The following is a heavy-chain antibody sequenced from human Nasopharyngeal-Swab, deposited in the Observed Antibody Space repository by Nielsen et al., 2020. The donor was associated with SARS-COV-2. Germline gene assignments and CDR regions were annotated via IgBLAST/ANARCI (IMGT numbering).Heavy chain of an antibody. V-gene: IGHV3-43*01. J-gene: IGHJ6*02. D-gene: IGHD2-15*01. CDR3: ARDISPYSYDYGMDV. CDR2: ISWDGGST. Sequence: GESLKISCAASGFTFDDYTMHWVRQAPGKGLEWVSLISWDGGSTYYADSVKGRFTISRDNSKNSLYLQMNSLRTEDTALYYCARDISPYSYDYGMDVWGQGTTVTVSS. CDR1: GFTFDDYT.